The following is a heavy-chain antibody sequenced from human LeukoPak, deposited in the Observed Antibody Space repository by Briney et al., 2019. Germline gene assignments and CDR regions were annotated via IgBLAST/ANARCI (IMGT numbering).Heavy chain of an antibody. V-gene: IGHV3-21*01. J-gene: IGHJ6*03. CDR1: GFPFSVSA. CDR3: ARVNYYMDV. CDR2: ISSSSVYI. Sequence: PGGSLRLSCAASGFPFSVSAMHWVRQAPGKGLEWVSSISSSSVYIFYADSVKGRFTISRDNAKNSVYLQLNSLRAEDTAVYYCARVNYYMDVWGKGTTVTVSS.